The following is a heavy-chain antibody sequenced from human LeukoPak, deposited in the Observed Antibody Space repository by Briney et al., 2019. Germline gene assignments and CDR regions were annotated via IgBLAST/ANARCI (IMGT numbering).Heavy chain of an antibody. D-gene: IGHD3-22*01. CDR2: ITSSVSYI. Sequence: VGSLRLSCAGSGFTFSSKTMNWVRPAPGKGREWGSSITSSVSYIVYADLVKGRFTISRDNAKKSLHLEMNSLGAEDTAVYYCARDRGALWYDTSGFAFDIWGQGTMVTVSS. CDR1: GFTFSSKT. CDR3: ARDRGALWYDTSGFAFDI. V-gene: IGHV3-21*01. J-gene: IGHJ3*02.